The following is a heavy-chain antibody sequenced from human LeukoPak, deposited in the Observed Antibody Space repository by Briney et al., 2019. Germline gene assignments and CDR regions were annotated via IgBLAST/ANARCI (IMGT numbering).Heavy chain of an antibody. V-gene: IGHV3-7*01. D-gene: IGHD4/OR15-4a*01. CDR3: ARRAGAYSHPYDY. Sequence: GGSLRLSCAASGFTFNNYWMTWVRQAPGKGLEWVANIKEGGSEKYYVDSVKGRFTISRDNTKNSLYLQMNSLRVEDTAVYYCARRAGAYSHPYDYWGQGTLVTVSS. CDR2: IKEGGSEK. CDR1: GFTFNNYW. J-gene: IGHJ4*02.